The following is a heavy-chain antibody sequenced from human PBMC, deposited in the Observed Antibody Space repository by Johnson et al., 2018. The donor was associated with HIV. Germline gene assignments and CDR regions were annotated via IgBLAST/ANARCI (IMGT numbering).Heavy chain of an antibody. D-gene: IGHD6-13*01. CDR2: ISWNSGNI. Sequence: VQLVESGGGLVQPCRSLRLSCAASGFTFDDYAMHWVRQGPGKGLEWVSGISWNSGNIGYADSVKGRFTISRDNSKNTLYLQMNSLRAEDTAVYYCAKYHWVVGSWQAFDIWGQGTMVTVSS. CDR3: AKYHWVVGSWQAFDI. CDR1: GFTFDDYA. J-gene: IGHJ3*02. V-gene: IGHV3-9*01.